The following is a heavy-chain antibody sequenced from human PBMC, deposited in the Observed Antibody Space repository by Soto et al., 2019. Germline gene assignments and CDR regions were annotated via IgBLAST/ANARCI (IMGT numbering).Heavy chain of an antibody. CDR1: GFTFSSYA. V-gene: IGHV3-23*01. D-gene: IGHD4-4*01. J-gene: IGHJ6*03. CDR2: ISGSGGST. CDR3: AKMGWTTVLYYMDV. Sequence: EGSLRLSCAASGFTFSSYAMSWVRQAPGKGLEWVSAISGSGGSTYYADSVKGRFTISRDNSKNTLYLQMNSLRAEDTAVYYCAKMGWTTVLYYMDVWGKGTTVTVSS.